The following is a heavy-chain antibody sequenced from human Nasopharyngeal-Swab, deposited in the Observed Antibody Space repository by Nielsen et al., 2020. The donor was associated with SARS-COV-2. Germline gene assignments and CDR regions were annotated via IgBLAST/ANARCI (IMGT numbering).Heavy chain of an antibody. V-gene: IGHV3-7*01. CDR2: INEDGSEK. D-gene: IGHD6-19*01. CDR1: GFTFSSYW. CDR3: ARGGAVAGNDYYYGMDV. Sequence: GGSLRLSCAASGFTFSSYWMSWVRQAPGKGLEWVANINEDGSEKYYVDSVKGRFTISSDNAKKSLDLQMNSLRAEDTAVYYCARGGAVAGNDYYYGMDVWGQGTTVTVSS. J-gene: IGHJ6*02.